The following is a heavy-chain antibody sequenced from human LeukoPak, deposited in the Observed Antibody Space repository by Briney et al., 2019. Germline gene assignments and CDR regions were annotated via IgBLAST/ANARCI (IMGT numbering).Heavy chain of an antibody. Sequence: PSETLSLTCTVSGGSISSYYWSWIRQPPGKGLEWIGYIYYSGSTNYNPSLKSRVTISVDTSKNQFSLKLSSVTAADTAVYYCATKNREIRFLEWSPDAFDIWGQGTMVTVSS. D-gene: IGHD3-3*01. CDR2: IYYSGST. CDR1: GGSISSYY. J-gene: IGHJ3*02. V-gene: IGHV4-59*12. CDR3: ATKNREIRFLEWSPDAFDI.